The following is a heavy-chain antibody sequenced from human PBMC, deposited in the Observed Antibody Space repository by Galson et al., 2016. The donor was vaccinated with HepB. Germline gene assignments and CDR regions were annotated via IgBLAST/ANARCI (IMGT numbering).Heavy chain of an antibody. D-gene: IGHD1-14*01. CDR2: VHYTGST. Sequence: SETLSLTCSVSGGSIGNYHWSWIRQAPGKGLEWIGYVHYTGSTNYNPSLKSRVTMSIDTSKNQFYLELTSVTAADAAVYFCARARRPANRNWLDPWGQGTLVTVPS. CDR1: GGSIGNYH. V-gene: IGHV4-59*01. CDR3: ARARRPANRNWLDP. J-gene: IGHJ5*02.